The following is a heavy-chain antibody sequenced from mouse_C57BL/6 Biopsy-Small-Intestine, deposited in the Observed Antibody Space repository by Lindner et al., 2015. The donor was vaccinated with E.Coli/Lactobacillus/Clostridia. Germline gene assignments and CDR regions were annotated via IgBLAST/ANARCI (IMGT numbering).Heavy chain of an antibody. D-gene: IGHD2-4*01. Sequence: SVKVSCKTSGYTFTNYGIDWLRQAPGQGLEWMGWISAYNGNTKYAQKFQGRVTMTTDASTSTAYMELRSLRSDDTAVYYCAILDFSSDYIHYWGQGTLVTVSS. J-gene: IGHJ4*01. CDR1: GYTFTNYG. CDR3: AILDFSSDYIHY. V-gene: IGHV1-74*01. CDR2: ISAYNGNT.